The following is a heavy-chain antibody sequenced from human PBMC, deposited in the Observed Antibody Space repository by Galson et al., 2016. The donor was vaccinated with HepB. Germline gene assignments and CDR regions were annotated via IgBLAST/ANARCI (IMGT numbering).Heavy chain of an antibody. CDR2: ISRSGDST. CDR3: VQGSTAPAV. Sequence: SLRLSCAASGFTFRNYGMTWVRQAPGKGLEVVSRISRSGDSTDYANSVKGRFTISRDNSKNTLSLQMNSLTADDTAIYSCVQGSTAPAVWGKGTTVTVSS. CDR1: GFTFRNYG. V-gene: IGHV3-23*01. J-gene: IGHJ6*04. D-gene: IGHD2-2*01.